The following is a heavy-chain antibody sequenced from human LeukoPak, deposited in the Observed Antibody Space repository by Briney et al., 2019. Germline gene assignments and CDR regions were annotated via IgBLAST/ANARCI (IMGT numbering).Heavy chain of an antibody. CDR3: ARDPLAVVTPVVAFDI. J-gene: IGHJ3*02. CDR1: GGSITSADYY. D-gene: IGHD4-23*01. CDR2: IYYSGST. Sequence: SQTLSLTCTVSGGSITSADYYWSWIRQPPGKGLEWIGYIYYSGSTNYNPSLKSRVTISVDTSKNQFSLKLSSVTAADTAVYYCARDPLAVVTPVVAFDIWGQGTMVTVSS. V-gene: IGHV4-61*08.